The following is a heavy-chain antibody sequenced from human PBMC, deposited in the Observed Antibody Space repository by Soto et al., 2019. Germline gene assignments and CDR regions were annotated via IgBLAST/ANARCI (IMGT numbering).Heavy chain of an antibody. J-gene: IGHJ6*02. Sequence: QVQLQQWGAGLLKPSETLSLTCAVYGGSFSGYYWSWIRQPPGKGLEWIGEINHSGSTNYNPSLTSRVTISVDTSKNQFSLKLSSVTAADTAVYYCARVEWELHYYYYGMDVWGQGTTVTVSS. CDR2: INHSGST. D-gene: IGHD1-26*01. V-gene: IGHV4-34*01. CDR3: ARVEWELHYYYYGMDV. CDR1: GGSFSGYY.